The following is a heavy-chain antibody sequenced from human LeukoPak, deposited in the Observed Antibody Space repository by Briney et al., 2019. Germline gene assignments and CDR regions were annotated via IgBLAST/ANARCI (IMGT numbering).Heavy chain of an antibody. D-gene: IGHD3-22*01. CDR3: ARDWSGDSSGYSMGALDY. V-gene: IGHV4-4*02. Sequence: SSETLSLTCAVSGGSISSSNWWSWVRQPPGKGLEWIGEIYHSGSTNYNPSLKSRVTISVDKSKNQFSLKLSSVTAADTAVYYCARDWSGDSSGYSMGALDYWGQGTLVTVSS. CDR1: GGSISSSNW. CDR2: IYHSGST. J-gene: IGHJ4*02.